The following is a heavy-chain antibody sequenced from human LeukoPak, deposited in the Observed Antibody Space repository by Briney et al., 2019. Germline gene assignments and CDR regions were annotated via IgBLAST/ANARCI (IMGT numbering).Heavy chain of an antibody. Sequence: QSGGSLRLSCVASGFTFRSCAMSWVRQAPGKGLEWVAHIKEDESDEYYVDSVRGRFTASRDNAKNSVNLQMNSLRVEDTAVYYCARWRGRQSEFDYWGQGTLVTVSS. D-gene: IGHD1-1*01. CDR1: GFTFRSCA. J-gene: IGHJ4*02. CDR3: ARWRGRQSEFDY. CDR2: IKEDESDE. V-gene: IGHV3-7*01.